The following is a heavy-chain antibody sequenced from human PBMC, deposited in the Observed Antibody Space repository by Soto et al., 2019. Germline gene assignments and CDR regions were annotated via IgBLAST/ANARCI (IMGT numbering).Heavy chain of an antibody. Sequence: QVQVVQSGAEVKKPGSSVKVSCKASGGTFSSYAISWVRQAPGQGLEWMGGFIPIFGTANYAQKFQGRVTIAADESTSTAYMELSSLRAADTAVYYCATNPGPYYYGSGTPGSGYFQHWGQGTLVTFSS. V-gene: IGHV1-69*01. CDR1: GGTFSSYA. CDR3: ATNPGPYYYGSGTPGSGYFQH. J-gene: IGHJ1*01. D-gene: IGHD3-10*01. CDR2: FIPIFGTA.